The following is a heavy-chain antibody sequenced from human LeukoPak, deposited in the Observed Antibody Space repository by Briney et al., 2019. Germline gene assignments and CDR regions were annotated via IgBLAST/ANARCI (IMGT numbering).Heavy chain of an antibody. CDR2: ISSTSSYI. D-gene: IGHD3-10*02. V-gene: IGHV3-21*01. CDR3: AELGITMIGGV. CDR1: GFTFSSYS. J-gene: IGHJ6*04. Sequence: GGSLTLSCAACGFTFSSYSMNWVRQAPAKGLEWVSSISSTSSYIYYADSVKGRFTISRDNAKNSLYLQMNSLRAEDTAVYYCAELGITMIGGVWGKGTTVTISS.